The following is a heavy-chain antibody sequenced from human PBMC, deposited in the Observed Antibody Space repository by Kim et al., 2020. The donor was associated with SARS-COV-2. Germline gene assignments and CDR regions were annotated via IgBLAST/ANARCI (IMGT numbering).Heavy chain of an antibody. CDR1: GGSISSGGYY. Sequence: SETLSLTCTVSGGSISSGGYYWSWIRQHPGKGLEWIGYIYYSGSTYYNPSLKSRVTISVDTSKNQFSLKLSSVTAADTAVYYCARKYYYDSTGYMGAFDIWGQRKMGSVSS. CDR3: ARKYYYDSTGYMGAFDI. V-gene: IGHV4-31*03. CDR2: IYYSGST. J-gene: IGHJ3*02. D-gene: IGHD3-22*01.